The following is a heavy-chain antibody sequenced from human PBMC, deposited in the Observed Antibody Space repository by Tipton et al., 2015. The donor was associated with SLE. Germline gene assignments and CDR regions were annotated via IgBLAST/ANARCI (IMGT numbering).Heavy chain of an antibody. J-gene: IGHJ1*01. CDR2: IYSGGST. Sequence: SLRLSCAASGFTFSRFAMHWVRQAPGKGLEWVSVIYSGGSTYYADSVKGRFTISRDNSKYTLYLQMNSLRAEDTAVYYCAKDGAGTYFQHWGQGTLVTVSS. V-gene: IGHV3-23*03. CDR1: GFTFSRFA. CDR3: AKDGAGTYFQH. D-gene: IGHD6-13*01.